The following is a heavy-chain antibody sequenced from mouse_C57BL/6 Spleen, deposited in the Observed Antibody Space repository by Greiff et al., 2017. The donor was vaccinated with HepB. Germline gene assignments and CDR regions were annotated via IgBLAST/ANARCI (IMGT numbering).Heavy chain of an antibody. CDR2: IYPGDGDT. D-gene: IGHD1-1*01. V-gene: IGHV1-80*01. CDR1: GYAFSSYW. CDR3: ARSIYYYGSSYDYYAMDY. Sequence: QVQLQQSGAELVKPGASVKISCKASGYAFSSYWMNWVKQRPGKGLEWIGQIYPGDGDTNYNGKFKGKATLTADKSSSTAYMQLSSLTSEDSAVYFCARSIYYYGSSYDYYAMDYWGQGTSVTVSS. J-gene: IGHJ4*01.